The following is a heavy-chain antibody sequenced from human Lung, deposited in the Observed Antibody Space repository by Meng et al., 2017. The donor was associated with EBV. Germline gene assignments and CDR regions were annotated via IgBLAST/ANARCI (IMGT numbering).Heavy chain of an antibody. J-gene: IGHJ4*02. CDR1: GYTFTHQG. D-gene: IGHD6-19*01. CDR2: ISCYNGDT. Sequence: QLQLLQTGAEVKRPGALVRVSCQASGYTFTHQGISWIRQGPGQGLEWMGWISCYNGDTNYAQKFQGKVTMTTDTSTSTAYMDLRSLRSDDTAVYYCARDPSNTSGRYAYFDYWGQGTLVTVSS. CDR3: ARDPSNTSGRYAYFDY. V-gene: IGHV1-18*01.